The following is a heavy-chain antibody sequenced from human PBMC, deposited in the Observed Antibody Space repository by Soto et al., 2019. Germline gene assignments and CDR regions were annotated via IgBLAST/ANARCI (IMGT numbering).Heavy chain of an antibody. J-gene: IGHJ5*02. V-gene: IGHV1-2*04. D-gene: IGHD2-15*01. CDR2: GGT. Sequence: GGTNYAQKFQGWVTMTRDTSISTAYMELSRLRSDDTAVYYCARVPGYCSGGSCYENWFDPWGQGTLVTVSS. CDR3: ARVPGYCSGGSCYENWFDP.